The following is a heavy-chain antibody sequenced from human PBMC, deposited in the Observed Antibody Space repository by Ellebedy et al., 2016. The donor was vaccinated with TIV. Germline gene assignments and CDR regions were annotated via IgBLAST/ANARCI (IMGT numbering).Heavy chain of an antibody. D-gene: IGHD1-1*01. J-gene: IGHJ4*02. CDR2: ISSGSNYI. CDR3: GRDHPHNHGTGGADY. Sequence: PGGSLRLSCAASGFIFSSSDMNWIRQAPGKGLEWVSSISSGSNYIYHADSVKGRFSISRDNAKNSLYLQMNSLRVEDTAVYYCGRDHPHNHGTGGADYWGQGTLVTVSS. V-gene: IGHV3-21*01. CDR1: GFIFSSSD.